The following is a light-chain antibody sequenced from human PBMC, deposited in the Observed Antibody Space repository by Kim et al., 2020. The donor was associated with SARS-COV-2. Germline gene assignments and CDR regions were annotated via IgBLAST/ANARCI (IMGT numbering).Light chain of an antibody. V-gene: IGLV1-40*01. Sequence: QRVTISGTGSSSNIGAGHDVHWYQHVPGTVPRLLIYGNTKRPSGIPDRFSASKSGSSASLAITGLHAEDEAEYFCQSYDTSLRGSVFGGGTQLTVL. CDR1: SSNIGAGHD. J-gene: IGLJ2*01. CDR2: GNT. CDR3: QSYDTSLRGSV.